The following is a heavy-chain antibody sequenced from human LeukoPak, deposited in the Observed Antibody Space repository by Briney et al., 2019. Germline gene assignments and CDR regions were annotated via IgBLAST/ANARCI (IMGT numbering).Heavy chain of an antibody. D-gene: IGHD3-10*01. CDR2: VKKDASET. V-gene: IGHV3-7*01. J-gene: IGHJ4*02. CDR3: ARGPPYGSRSDYFDH. Sequence: GGSLRLSCTASGFTYSNNWMTCIRQAPGKGLEWVASVKKDASETYYVDSVKGRFTISRDNAKNSLYLQMSSLRVEDTAVYYCARGPPYGSRSDYFDHWGQGTLVTVSA. CDR1: GFTYSNNW.